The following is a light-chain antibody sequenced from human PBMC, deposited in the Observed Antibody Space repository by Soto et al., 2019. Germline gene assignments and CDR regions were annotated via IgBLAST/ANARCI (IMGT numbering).Light chain of an antibody. CDR3: SSYAGSSVV. CDR2: EVT. J-gene: IGLJ1*01. CDR1: SSDVGVYEY. V-gene: IGLV2-8*01. Sequence: QSALTQPPSASGSPGQSVTIACTGTSSDVGVYEYVSWYQHHPGKAPKLILYEVTKRPSGVPGRFSGSKSGNTDSLTVSGLQAEDEADYYCSSYAGSSVVFGTGTKVTVL.